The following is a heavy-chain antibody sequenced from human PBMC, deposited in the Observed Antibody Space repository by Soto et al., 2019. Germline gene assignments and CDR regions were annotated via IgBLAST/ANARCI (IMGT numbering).Heavy chain of an antibody. CDR3: ASTTQVLRRGAFDI. CDR1: GGSISSYY. V-gene: IGHV4-59*01. D-gene: IGHD2-15*01. CDR2: IYYSGST. Sequence: SETLSLTCTVSGGSISSYYWSWIRQPPGKGLEWIGYIYYSGSTNYNPSLKSRVTISVDTSKNQFSLKLSSVTAAATAVYCCASTTQVLRRGAFDIWGQGTMVTVSS. J-gene: IGHJ3*02.